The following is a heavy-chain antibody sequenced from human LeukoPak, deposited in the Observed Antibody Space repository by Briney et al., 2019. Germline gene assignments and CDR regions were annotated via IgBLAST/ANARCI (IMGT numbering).Heavy chain of an antibody. CDR3: ARDQSSFGSGSFYNGFDS. J-gene: IGHJ5*01. V-gene: IGHV3-23*01. Sequence: GGSLRLSCAASGFTFSSYAMSWVRQAPGKGLEWVSANSGSGGSTYYADSVKGRFTISRDNAKNSLSLQMNSLRAEDTAVYYCARDQSSFGSGSFYNGFDSWGQGTLVTVSS. CDR2: NSGSGGST. CDR1: GFTFSSYA. D-gene: IGHD3-10*01.